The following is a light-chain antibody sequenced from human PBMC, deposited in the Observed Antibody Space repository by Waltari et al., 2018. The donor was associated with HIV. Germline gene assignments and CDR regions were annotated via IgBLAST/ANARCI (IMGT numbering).Light chain of an antibody. CDR3: QSGHNSDSI. CDR2: KDS. J-gene: IGLJ2*01. Sequence: SYELTHAPSVSVSPAQTAKIPCPGDALSKPYVYWYQQKPGQAPLMMIFKDSERPSEIPARFSASSSGSTSILTISGVQAEDEADYYCQSGHNSDSIFGGGTKLTVL. CDR1: ALSKPY. V-gene: IGLV3-25*03.